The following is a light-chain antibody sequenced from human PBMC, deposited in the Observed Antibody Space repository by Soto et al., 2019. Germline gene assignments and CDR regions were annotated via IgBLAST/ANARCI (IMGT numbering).Light chain of an antibody. J-gene: IGKJ5*01. V-gene: IGKV3-15*01. CDR1: PSVSSD. CDR3: QQYNNWPPIT. Sequence: IVLPQSTAPLSLAPGERVAISRTASPSVSSDLAWYQQTPGQAPRLLIYGASTRATGIPARFSGSGSGTEFTLTISSLQSEDLAVYYCQQYNNWPPITFGQGTRLEIK. CDR2: GAS.